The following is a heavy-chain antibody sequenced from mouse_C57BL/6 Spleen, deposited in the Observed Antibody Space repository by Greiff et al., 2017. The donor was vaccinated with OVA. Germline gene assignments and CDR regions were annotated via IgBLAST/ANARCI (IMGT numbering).Heavy chain of an antibody. CDR2: IYPGDGDT. CDR1: GYAFSSYW. CDR3: ARGYYYGSSHPYFDY. Sequence: QVQLQQSGAELVKPGASVKISCKASGYAFSSYWMNWVKQRPGKGLEWIGQIYPGDGDTNYNGKFKGKATLTADKSSSTAYMQLSSLTSEDSAVYFCARGYYYGSSHPYFDYWGQGTTLTVSS. J-gene: IGHJ2*01. V-gene: IGHV1-80*01. D-gene: IGHD1-1*01.